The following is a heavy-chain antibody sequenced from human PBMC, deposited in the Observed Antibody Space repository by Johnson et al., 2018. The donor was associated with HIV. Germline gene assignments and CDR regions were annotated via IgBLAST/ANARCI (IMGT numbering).Heavy chain of an antibody. D-gene: IGHD3-22*01. J-gene: IGHJ3*01. CDR2: ISWNSGNK. CDR1: GFTFSSYA. V-gene: IGHV3-9*01. CDR3: VKEDSSGYYYGMGAVDF. Sequence: VQLVESGGGLVQPGGSLRLSCAASGFTFSSYAIHWVRQAPGKGLEWVSGISWNSGNKGYVDSVKGRFTISRDNAKNSLYLQLNSLRPEDTALYYSVKEDSSGYYYGMGAVDFWGQGTMVTVSS.